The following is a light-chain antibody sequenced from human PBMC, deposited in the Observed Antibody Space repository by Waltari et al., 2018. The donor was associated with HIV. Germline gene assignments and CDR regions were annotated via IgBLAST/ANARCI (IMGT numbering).Light chain of an antibody. CDR3: CSYAGSNTYL. J-gene: IGLJ1*01. CDR2: DVS. CDR1: SSDVGSSNY. V-gene: IGLV2-23*02. Sequence: QSALTQPASVSGFPGQSITIPFTGRSSDVGSSNYVSWYQQHPGKAPKLLIYDVSKRPSGVSNRFSGSKSGNTASLTISGLQAEDEADYYCCSYAGSNTYLFGTGTEVTVL.